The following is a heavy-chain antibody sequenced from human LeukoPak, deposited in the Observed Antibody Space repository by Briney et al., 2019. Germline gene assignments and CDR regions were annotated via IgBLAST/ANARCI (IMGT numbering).Heavy chain of an antibody. CDR3: ARDPSVSYYGSGSYPDY. J-gene: IGHJ4*02. D-gene: IGHD3-10*01. V-gene: IGHV3-48*03. CDR1: RFTFSSYE. CDR2: ISSSGSTI. Sequence: SGGSLRLSCAASRFTFSSYEMNWVRQAPGKGLEWVSYISSSGSTIYYADSVKGRFTISRDNAKNSLYLQMNSLRAEDTAVYYCARDPSVSYYGSGSYPDYWGQGTLVTVSS.